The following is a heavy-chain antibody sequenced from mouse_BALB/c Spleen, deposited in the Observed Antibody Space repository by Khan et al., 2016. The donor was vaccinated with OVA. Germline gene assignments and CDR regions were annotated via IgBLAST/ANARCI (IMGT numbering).Heavy chain of an antibody. CDR3: ALHLTWSFAS. J-gene: IGHJ3*01. Sequence: EVERGEDGGDLVKPGGSLKLSCAASGFTFSSYSMSWVRQTPDKRLEWVASISSGGDYTYYPDSVKGRFTISRDNAKNTLYLQMRDLKSEDTAMSYCALHLTWSFASSCQGPLLTVSA. D-gene: IGHD1-3*01. V-gene: IGHV5-6*01. CDR2: ISSGGDYT. CDR1: GFTFSSYS.